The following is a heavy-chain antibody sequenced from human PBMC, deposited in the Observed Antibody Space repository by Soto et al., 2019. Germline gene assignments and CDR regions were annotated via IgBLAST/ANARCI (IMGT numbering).Heavy chain of an antibody. J-gene: IGHJ3*01. CDR1: GASISAGHW. D-gene: IGHD3-16*01. V-gene: IGHV4-4*02. Sequence: QVHLQESGPGLVKPSGTLSLTCTVSGASISAGHWWSWVRQSPGKGLEWIGEIYQTGTTDYNPSLKSRVFISVYNSKNQFSLNLRSVTAADTALYYCARDRGTTMTGDAFDVWGRGTMVTVSS. CDR2: IYQTGTT. CDR3: ARDRGTTMTGDAFDV.